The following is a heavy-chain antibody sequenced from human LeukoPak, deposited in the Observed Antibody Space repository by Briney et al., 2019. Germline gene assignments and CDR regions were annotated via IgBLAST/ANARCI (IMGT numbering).Heavy chain of an antibody. D-gene: IGHD6-6*01. CDR1: GYTFSGHF. Sequence: ASVKVSCKASGYTFSGHFMHWVRQAPGQGLEWMGWINPNSGDTNYAEKFQGRVTMTRDTSISTAYMDLRRLRSDDTAVYYCAREYISSSGYFDYWGQGTLVTVSS. CDR3: AREYISSSGYFDY. J-gene: IGHJ4*02. V-gene: IGHV1-2*02. CDR2: INPNSGDT.